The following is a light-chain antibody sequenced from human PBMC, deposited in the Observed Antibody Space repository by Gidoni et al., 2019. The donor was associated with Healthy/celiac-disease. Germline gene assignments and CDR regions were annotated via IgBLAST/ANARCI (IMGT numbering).Light chain of an antibody. V-gene: IGLV1-47*02. CDR1: SSNIGSNY. J-gene: IGLJ7*01. CDR3: AAWDDSLSGAV. CDR2: SNN. Sequence: QSVLPQPPSASGTPGQRVTISCSGSSSNIGSNYVYWYQQLPGTAPKLLIYSNNQRPSGVPDRFSGSKSGTSASLAISGLRSEDEADYYCAAWDDSLSGAVFGGGTQLTVL.